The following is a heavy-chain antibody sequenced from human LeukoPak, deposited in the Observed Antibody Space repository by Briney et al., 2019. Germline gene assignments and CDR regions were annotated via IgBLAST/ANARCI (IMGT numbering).Heavy chain of an antibody. CDR3: ARKSQDHYYFHY. J-gene: IGHJ4*02. CDR2: IYYSGST. Sequence: SETLSLTCTVSGGSISSYYWSWIRQPPGKGLEWIGYIYYSGSTYYNPSLKSRVTISIDTSRTQFSLRLSSVTAADTAVYYCARKSQDHYYFHYWGQGTLVTVSS. D-gene: IGHD1-14*01. V-gene: IGHV4-59*08. CDR1: GGSISSYY.